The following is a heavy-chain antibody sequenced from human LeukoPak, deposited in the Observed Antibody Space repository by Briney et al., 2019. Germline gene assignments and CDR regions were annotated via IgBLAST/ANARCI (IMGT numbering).Heavy chain of an antibody. V-gene: IGHV3-23*01. Sequence: PGGSLKLSCVGSGFTFAKYAMTWVREAPGTGLEWVSVISGSGNVTYYAESVKGRFTISRDNSKRTLYLQMDSLRADDTAIYYCAKDRAGANWGQGTLVLVSS. CDR3: AKDRAGAN. CDR2: ISGSGNVT. J-gene: IGHJ4*02. CDR1: GFTFAKYA.